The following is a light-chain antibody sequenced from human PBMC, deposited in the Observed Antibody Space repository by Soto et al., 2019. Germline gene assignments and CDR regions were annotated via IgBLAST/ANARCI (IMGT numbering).Light chain of an antibody. CDR3: QQSSSWPSIN. Sequence: DIVITQSPLSLPVTPVEPASISFMASQIVSRSLAWYQQKPGQAPRLLIYDASNRATAIPARFSGSASGTDFTLTISSLDPEDFAVYYCQQSSSWPSINFGQGTRLAIK. J-gene: IGKJ5*01. V-gene: IGKV3-11*01. CDR1: QIVSRS. CDR2: DAS.